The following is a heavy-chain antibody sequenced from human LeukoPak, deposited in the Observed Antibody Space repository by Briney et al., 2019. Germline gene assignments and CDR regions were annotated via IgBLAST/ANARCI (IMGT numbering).Heavy chain of an antibody. D-gene: IGHD6-19*01. CDR3: AKEGQWLPRDVFDI. J-gene: IGHJ3*02. Sequence: PGGSLRLSCAASGFTFSSYSMNWVRQAPGKGLEWVSSISSSSRYTYYADSVKGRFTISRDNAKNSLYLQMNSLRAEDTALYYCAKEGQWLPRDVFDIWGQGTMVTISS. CDR2: ISSSSRYT. V-gene: IGHV3-21*04. CDR1: GFTFSSYS.